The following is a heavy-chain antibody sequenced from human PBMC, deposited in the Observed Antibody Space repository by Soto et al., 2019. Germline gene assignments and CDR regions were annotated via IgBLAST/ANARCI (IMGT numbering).Heavy chain of an antibody. V-gene: IGHV3-11*01. CDR1: GFTFSDYY. Sequence: LRLSCSASGFTFSDYYMSWIRQAPGKGLEWVSYISSSGSTIYYADSVKGRFTISRDNAKNSLYLQMNSLRAEDTAVYYCARDHSRGSRQPGFFDYWGQGTLVTVSS. D-gene: IGHD3-10*01. J-gene: IGHJ4*02. CDR3: ARDHSRGSRQPGFFDY. CDR2: ISSSGSTI.